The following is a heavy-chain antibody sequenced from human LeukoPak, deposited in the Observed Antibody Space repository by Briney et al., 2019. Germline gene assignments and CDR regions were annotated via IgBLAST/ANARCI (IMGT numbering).Heavy chain of an antibody. CDR2: ISGNGGST. J-gene: IGHJ4*02. CDR1: GFTFDDYA. Sequence: PGRSLRLSCAASGFTFDDYAMHCVSQAPGKGLEWVSLISGNGGSTYYAESVKGRFTISRDNSKNSLYLQMNSVRTEDTALYYCAKDSGDSSGWYYFDYWGQGTLVTVSS. V-gene: IGHV3-43*02. CDR3: AKDSGDSSGWYYFDY. D-gene: IGHD6-19*01.